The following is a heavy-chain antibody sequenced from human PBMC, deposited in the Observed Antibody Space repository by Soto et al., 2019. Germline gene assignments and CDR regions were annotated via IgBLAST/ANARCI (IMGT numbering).Heavy chain of an antibody. V-gene: IGHV3-23*01. CDR3: AKDMRFGSGYYAFDI. CDR1: GFTFSSYA. Sequence: GGSLRLSCAASGFTFSSYAMSWVRQAPGKGLEWVSAIRGSGGSTYYADSVKGRFTISRDNSKNTLYLQMNSLRAEDTAVYYCAKDMRFGSGYYAFDIWGQGTMVTVSS. J-gene: IGHJ3*02. CDR2: IRGSGGST. D-gene: IGHD3-3*01.